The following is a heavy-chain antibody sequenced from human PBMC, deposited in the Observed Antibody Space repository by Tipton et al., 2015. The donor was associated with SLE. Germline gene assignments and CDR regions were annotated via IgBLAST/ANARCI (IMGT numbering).Heavy chain of an antibody. CDR3: ARWAGPTVNFDY. D-gene: IGHD4-11*01. CDR1: GGSISSYY. Sequence: LRLSCTVSGGSISSYYWSWIRQPPGKGLEWIGYIYYSGSTNYNPSLKSRVTISVDTSKNQFSLKLSSVTAADTALYYCARWAGPTVNFDYWGQGTLVTVPS. J-gene: IGHJ4*02. V-gene: IGHV4-59*01. CDR2: IYYSGST.